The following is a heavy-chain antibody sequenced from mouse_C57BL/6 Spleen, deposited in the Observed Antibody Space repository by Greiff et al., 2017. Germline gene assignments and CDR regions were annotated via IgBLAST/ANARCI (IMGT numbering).Heavy chain of an antibody. J-gene: IGHJ2*01. CDR2: INPCDGGT. V-gene: IGHV1-19*01. CDR3: ARDNYSRSSYFDY. CDR1: GYTFTDYC. D-gene: IGHD1-1*01. Sequence: VQLQESGPVLVKPGASVKMSCKASGYTFTDYCMNWVKQSPGKGLEWIGDINPCDGGTNYNKKFKGKATLTADKSSSTAYMQLNSLTSEDSYVYNSARDNYSRSSYFDYGGQGTTVTVSS.